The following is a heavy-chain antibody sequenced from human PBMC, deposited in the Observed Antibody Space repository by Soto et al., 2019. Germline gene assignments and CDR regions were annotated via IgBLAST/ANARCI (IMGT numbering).Heavy chain of an antibody. CDR3: ARGNWNYGVLFDY. J-gene: IGHJ4*02. CDR1: GGYISSGCYY. V-gene: IGHV4-31*03. Sequence: SETLSLTCPVSGGYISSGCYYWSWIRQHPGKGLEWIGYIYYSGSTYYNPPLKSRVTISVDTSKNQFSLKLSSVTAADTAVYYCARGNWNYGVLFDYWGQGTLVTVSS. CDR2: IYYSGST. D-gene: IGHD1-7*01.